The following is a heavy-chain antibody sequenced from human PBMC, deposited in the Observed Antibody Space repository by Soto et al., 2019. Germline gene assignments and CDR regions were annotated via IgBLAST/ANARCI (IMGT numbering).Heavy chain of an antibody. CDR3: ASTVVTGY. CDR1: GFTFSSDW. D-gene: IGHD2-15*01. Sequence: EVQLVESGGGLVQPGGSLRLSCAVSGFTFSSDWMHWVRQAPGKGLVWVLRINSDGSSTSYADSVKGRFTISRDNAKNTLYLQMNSLRAEDTAVYYCASTVVTGYWGQGTLVTVSS. V-gene: IGHV3-74*01. J-gene: IGHJ4*02. CDR2: INSDGSST.